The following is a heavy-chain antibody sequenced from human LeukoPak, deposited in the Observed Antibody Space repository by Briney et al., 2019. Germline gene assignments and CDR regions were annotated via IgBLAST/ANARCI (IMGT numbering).Heavy chain of an antibody. D-gene: IGHD1-1*01. V-gene: IGHV3-21*01. CDR3: ARDRYGTTGVIDY. CDR1: GFTFSSYS. Sequence: PGGSLRLSCAASGFTFSSYSMNWVRQAPGKGLEWVSSISSSSSYIYYADSVKGRFTISRDNAKNSLYLQMNSLRAEDTAVYYCARDRYGTTGVIDYWGQGTLVTVSS. J-gene: IGHJ4*02. CDR2: ISSSSSYI.